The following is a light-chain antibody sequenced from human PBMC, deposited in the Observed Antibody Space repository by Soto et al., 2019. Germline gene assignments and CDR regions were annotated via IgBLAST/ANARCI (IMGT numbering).Light chain of an antibody. CDR1: QSISSY. V-gene: IGKV1-39*01. CDR2: AVS. CDR3: QQTYSTPRT. J-gene: IGKJ1*01. Sequence: DIQMTRSPSSLSASVGDRVTITCRASQSISSYLNWYQQKPGKPPKLLIYAVSSFQSGVPSRFSGSGSGTDFSLTITSLQPEDFATYYCQQTYSTPRTFGQGTKVEIK.